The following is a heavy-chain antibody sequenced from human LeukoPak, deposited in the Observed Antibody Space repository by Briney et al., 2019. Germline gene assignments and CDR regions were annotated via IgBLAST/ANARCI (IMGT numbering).Heavy chain of an antibody. V-gene: IGHV3-30*04. D-gene: IGHD1-1*01. J-gene: IGHJ4*02. CDR2: ISYDGSNK. CDR1: GFTFSSYA. CDR3: ASTTDVYYFDY. Sequence: PGGSLRLSCAAPGFTFSSYAMHWVRQAPGKGLEWVAVISYDGSNKYYADSVKGRFTISRDNSKNTLYLQMNSLRAEDTAVYYCASTTDVYYFDYWGQGTLVTVSS.